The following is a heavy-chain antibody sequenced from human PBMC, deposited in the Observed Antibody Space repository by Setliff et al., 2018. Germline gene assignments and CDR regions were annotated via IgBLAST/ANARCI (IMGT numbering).Heavy chain of an antibody. Sequence: SETLSLTCTVSGGSVNDYYWSWIRRPPGKGREWIGYSYYLGATKYTTSLESRVTISVDTSKRQFSLTLTSVTAADTAVYYCARAQVVFAISAPVWYFELWGRGTQVTVSS. CDR2: SYYLGAT. V-gene: IGHV4-59*02. D-gene: IGHD2-21*01. CDR3: ARAQVVFAISAPVWYFEL. J-gene: IGHJ2*01. CDR1: GGSVNDYY.